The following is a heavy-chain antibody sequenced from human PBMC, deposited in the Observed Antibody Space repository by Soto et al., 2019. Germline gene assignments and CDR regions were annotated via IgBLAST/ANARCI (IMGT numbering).Heavy chain of an antibody. CDR2: IYYNGRS. V-gene: IGHV4-61*01. Sequence: PSETLSLTCTVSGGSIGGSTDFWGWIRQPPGRGLEWIGYIYYNGRSNSNPSLKSRISMSVDTSKNQFSLRLRSVTAADTALYYCARDASSSWFDSWGLGTLVTVSS. CDR1: GGSIGGSTDF. J-gene: IGHJ5*01. D-gene: IGHD6-13*01. CDR3: ARDASSSWFDS.